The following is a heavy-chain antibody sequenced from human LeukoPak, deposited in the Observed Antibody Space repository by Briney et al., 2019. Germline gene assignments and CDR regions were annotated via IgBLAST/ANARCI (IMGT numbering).Heavy chain of an antibody. CDR2: IRSTGGST. CDR3: ARAKRVGNIDY. Sequence: PGGSLRLSCAASGFTFSSYAMHWVRQAPGKGQEYVSAIRSTGGSTYYANSVKGRSTTSRDNSKNTLYLQMGSLRAEDMAVYYWARAKRVGNIDYSGQGSLVTPSS. V-gene: IGHV3-64*01. CDR1: GFTFSSYA. J-gene: IGHJ4*02. D-gene: IGHD1/OR15-1a*01.